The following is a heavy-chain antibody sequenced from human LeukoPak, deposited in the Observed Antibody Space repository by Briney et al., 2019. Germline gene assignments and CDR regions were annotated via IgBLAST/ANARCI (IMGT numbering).Heavy chain of an antibody. CDR2: IIPIFGTA. Sequence: GASVKVSCKASGGTFSSYAISWVRQAPGQGLEWMGGIIPIFGTANCAQKFQGRVTITADESTSTAYMELSSLRSEDTAVYYCARGVVPAVTYYFDYWGQGTLVTVSS. D-gene: IGHD2-2*01. CDR1: GGTFSSYA. V-gene: IGHV1-69*13. J-gene: IGHJ4*02. CDR3: ARGVVPAVTYYFDY.